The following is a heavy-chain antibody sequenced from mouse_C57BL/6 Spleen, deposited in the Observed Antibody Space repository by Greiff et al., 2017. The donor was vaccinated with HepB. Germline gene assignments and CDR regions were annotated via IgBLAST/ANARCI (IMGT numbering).Heavy chain of an antibody. CDR1: GYTLTSYW. CDR3: STLLSNFDY. J-gene: IGHJ2*01. V-gene: IGHV1S81*02. Sequence: QVQLQQPGAELVNPGASVNLSCKASGYTLTSYWMHWVKQRPGQGLEWIGEINPSNGRTNYNEKFKSKATLTVDKSSSTAYMQLSSPTSEDSAVYYWSTLLSNFDYWGQGTTLTVSS. D-gene: IGHD2-1*01. CDR2: INPSNGRT.